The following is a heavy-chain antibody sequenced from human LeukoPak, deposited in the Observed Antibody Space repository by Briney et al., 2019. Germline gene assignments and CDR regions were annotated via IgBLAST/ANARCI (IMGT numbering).Heavy chain of an antibody. CDR1: GGSISSSSYY. V-gene: IGHV4-39*07. D-gene: IGHD3-10*01. Sequence: SETLSLTCTVSGGSISSSSYYWGWIRQPPGKGLEWIGSIYYSGSTYYNPSLKSRVTISVDTSKNQFSLKLSSVTAADTAVYYCARTMVRGDDDAFDIWGQGTMVTVSS. CDR3: ARTMVRGDDDAFDI. CDR2: IYYSGST. J-gene: IGHJ3*02.